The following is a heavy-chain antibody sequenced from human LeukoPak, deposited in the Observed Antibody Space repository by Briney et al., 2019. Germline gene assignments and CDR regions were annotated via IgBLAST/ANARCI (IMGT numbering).Heavy chain of an antibody. J-gene: IGHJ4*02. CDR1: GLTFSSYV. CDR2: ISYDGSNE. Sequence: GGSLRLSCAASGLTFSSYVMHWVRQAPGKGLEWVAIISYDGSNEYYADSVKGRFTISRDNSKNTLYLQMNSLRAEDTAVYYCARASAGFDYWGQGTLVTVSS. CDR3: ARASAGFDY. V-gene: IGHV3-30*14. D-gene: IGHD6-13*01.